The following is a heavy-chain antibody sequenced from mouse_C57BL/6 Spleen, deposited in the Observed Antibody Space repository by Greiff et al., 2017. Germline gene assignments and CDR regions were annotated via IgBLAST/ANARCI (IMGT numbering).Heavy chain of an antibody. CDR2: IWSDGST. J-gene: IGHJ3*01. Sequence: VKLMESGPGLVAPSQSLSITCTVSGFSLTSYGVHWVRQPPGKGLEWLVVIWSDGSTTYNSALKSRLSISKNNSKSQVFLKMNSLQTDDTAMYYCARHDYGYDGGAWFAYWGQGTLVTVSA. CDR1: GFSLTSYG. V-gene: IGHV2-6-1*01. D-gene: IGHD2-2*01. CDR3: ARHDYGYDGGAWFAY.